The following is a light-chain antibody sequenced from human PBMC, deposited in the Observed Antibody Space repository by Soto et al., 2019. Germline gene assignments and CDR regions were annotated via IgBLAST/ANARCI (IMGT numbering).Light chain of an antibody. CDR2: KAS. CDR3: QQWGT. J-gene: IGKJ1*01. Sequence: DIQMTQSPSTLSGSVGDRVTITCRASQTISSWLAWYQQKPGKAPKLLIYKASTLKSGVPSRFSGSGSGTEFTLTISSLQPDDFATYYCQQWGTFGQGTKVDIK. CDR1: QTISSW. V-gene: IGKV1-5*03.